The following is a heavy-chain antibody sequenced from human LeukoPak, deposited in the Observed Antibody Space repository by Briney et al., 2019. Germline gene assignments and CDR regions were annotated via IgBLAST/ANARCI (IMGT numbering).Heavy chain of an antibody. J-gene: IGHJ4*02. V-gene: IGHV3-23*01. CDR3: AEGGYYDSRGYYFDY. CDR2: ISGSGGDT. Sequence: GGSLRLSCAASGFTFSSYAMSWVRQAPGKGLEWVSDISGSGGDTYYADSEKGRFTISRDNSKNTLYLQMNSLRAEDTAVYYCAEGGYYDSRGYYFDYWGQGTLVTVSS. D-gene: IGHD3-22*01. CDR1: GFTFSSYA.